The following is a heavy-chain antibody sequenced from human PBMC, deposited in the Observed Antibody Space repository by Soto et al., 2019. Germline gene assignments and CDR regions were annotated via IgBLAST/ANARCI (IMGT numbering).Heavy chain of an antibody. V-gene: IGHV3-23*01. Sequence: EVLLLESGGDSVQPGGSLRLSCIGSGFTFSDYVMSWVRQVPGKGLEGVSSISDGGERTDYRDSVRGRFTISRDNARFTLHLQMNSLRVDDTATYFCARDRSTDFGLDVWGQGTTVTVSS. CDR2: ISDGGERT. D-gene: IGHD3-3*01. CDR3: ARDRSTDFGLDV. CDR1: GFTFSDYV. J-gene: IGHJ6*02.